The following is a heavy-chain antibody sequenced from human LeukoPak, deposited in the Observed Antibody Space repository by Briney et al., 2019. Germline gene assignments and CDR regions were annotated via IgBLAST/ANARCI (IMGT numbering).Heavy chain of an antibody. CDR1: GFSLTTSGMC. CDR2: IDWDDDK. CDR3: ARTDYYDSGSPLYYFDY. J-gene: IGHJ4*02. Sequence: SGPALVKPTQTLTLTRTFSGFSLTTSGMCVSWIRQPPGKALEWLARIDWDDDKYYTTSLKTRLTISKDTSKNQVVLTMTNMDPVDTATYYCARTDYYDSGSPLYYFDYWGQGTLVTVSS. V-gene: IGHV2-70*11. D-gene: IGHD3-10*01.